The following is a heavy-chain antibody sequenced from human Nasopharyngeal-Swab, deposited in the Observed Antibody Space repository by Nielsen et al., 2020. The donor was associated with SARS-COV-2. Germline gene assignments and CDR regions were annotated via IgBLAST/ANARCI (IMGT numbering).Heavy chain of an antibody. CDR3: ANRVYYYDSSGYRQTALFDY. CDR2: INHSGST. J-gene: IGHJ4*02. V-gene: IGHV4-34*01. D-gene: IGHD3-22*01. Sequence: WIRQPPGQGLEWIGEINHSGSTNYNPSLKSRVTISVDTSKSQFSLKLSSVTAADTAVYYCANRVYYYDSSGYRQTALFDYWGQGTLVTVSS.